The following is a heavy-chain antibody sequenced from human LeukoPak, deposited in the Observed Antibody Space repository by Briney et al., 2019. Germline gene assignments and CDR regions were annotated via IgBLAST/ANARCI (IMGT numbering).Heavy chain of an antibody. CDR3: ARETVAASIDY. J-gene: IGHJ4*02. V-gene: IGHV3-64*01. Sequence: GGSLRHSCVASGFTFSSYAMHWVRQAPGKGLEYVSAISSNGGVTYYANSVKGRFTISRDNSKNTLYLQMGSLRAEDMAVYYCARETVAASIDYWGQGTLVTVSS. CDR2: ISSNGGVT. CDR1: GFTFSSYA. D-gene: IGHD6-6*01.